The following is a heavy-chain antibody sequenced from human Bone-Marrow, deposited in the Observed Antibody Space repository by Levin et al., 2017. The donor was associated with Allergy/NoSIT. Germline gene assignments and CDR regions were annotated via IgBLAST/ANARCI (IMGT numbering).Heavy chain of an antibody. CDR3: ARGDLYCSSTSCYQTLYYYYYYGMDV. V-gene: IGHV1-8*01. Sequence: GESLKISCKASGYTFTSYDINWVRQATGQGLEWMGWMNPNSGNTGYAQKFQGRVTMTRNTSISTAYMELSSLRSEDTAVYYCARGDLYCSSTSCYQTLYYYYYYGMDVWGQGTTVTVSS. CDR1: GYTFTSYD. D-gene: IGHD2-2*01. J-gene: IGHJ6*02. CDR2: MNPNSGNT.